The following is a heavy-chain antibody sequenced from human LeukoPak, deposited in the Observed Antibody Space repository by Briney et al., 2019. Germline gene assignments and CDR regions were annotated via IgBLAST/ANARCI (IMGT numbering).Heavy chain of an antibody. Sequence: ASVKVSCKASGYTFTGYYMHWVRQAPGQGLEWMGWIIPNSGGTNYAQKFQGRVTMTRDTSISTAYMELSRLRSDDTAVYYCARAAAMVREVILGGMDVWGQGTTVTVSS. CDR2: IIPNSGGT. CDR1: GYTFTGYY. J-gene: IGHJ6*02. CDR3: ARAAAMVREVILGGMDV. D-gene: IGHD3-10*01. V-gene: IGHV1-2*02.